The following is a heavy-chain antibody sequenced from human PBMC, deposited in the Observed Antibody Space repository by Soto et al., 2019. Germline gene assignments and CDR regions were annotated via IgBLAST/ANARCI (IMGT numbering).Heavy chain of an antibody. CDR3: TRGLFSGSYYSGGWYYFDS. J-gene: IGHJ4*02. CDR2: INLSGSS. Sequence: SETLSLTFAVSGGPFSGYIWNWIRETPGKGLQWMGQINLSGSSIYNPSLKNRVTISTMSNNKFSLELSSVTAADTAVYYCTRGLFSGSYYSGGWYYFDSWGRGTMVTVSS. CDR1: GGPFSGYI. V-gene: IGHV4-34*01. D-gene: IGHD1-26*01.